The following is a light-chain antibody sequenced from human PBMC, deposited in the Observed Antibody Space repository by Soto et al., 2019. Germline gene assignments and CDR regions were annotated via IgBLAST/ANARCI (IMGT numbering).Light chain of an antibody. J-gene: IGKJ4*01. CDR3: QQYNSYSPLT. CDR1: QGISSW. CDR2: DAS. Sequence: DIQMTQSPSTLSASVGDRVTITCRASQGISSWLAWYQQKPGKAPKLLIYDASSLESGVPSRFSGSGSGTEFTLTIISLQPDDFATYYCQQYNSYSPLTFGGGTKVEIK. V-gene: IGKV1-5*01.